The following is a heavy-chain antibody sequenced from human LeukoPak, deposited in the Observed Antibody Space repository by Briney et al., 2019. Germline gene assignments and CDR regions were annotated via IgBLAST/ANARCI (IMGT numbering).Heavy chain of an antibody. CDR3: ARDLGTPLDY. CDR2: FDPEDGET. D-gene: IGHD7-27*01. J-gene: IGHJ4*02. V-gene: IGHV1-24*01. Sequence: GASVKVSCKVSGYTLTELSMHWVRQSPGKGLEWMGGFDPEDGETIYAQKFQGRVTITADESTSTAYMELSSLRSEDTAVYYCARDLGTPLDYWGQGTLVTVSS. CDR1: GYTLTELS.